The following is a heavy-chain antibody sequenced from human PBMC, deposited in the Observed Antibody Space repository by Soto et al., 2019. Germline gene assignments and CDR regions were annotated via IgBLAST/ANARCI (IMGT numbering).Heavy chain of an antibody. D-gene: IGHD2-2*01. CDR2: MNPNSGNT. Sequence: VKVSCKASGYTFTSYDINWVRQATGQGLEWMGWMNPNSGNTGYAQKFQGRVTMTRNTSISTAYMELSSLRSEDTAVYYCARGEDIVVVPAEKNYYYYYGMDVWGQGTTVTVSS. V-gene: IGHV1-8*01. CDR1: GYTFTSYD. CDR3: ARGEDIVVVPAEKNYYYYYGMDV. J-gene: IGHJ6*02.